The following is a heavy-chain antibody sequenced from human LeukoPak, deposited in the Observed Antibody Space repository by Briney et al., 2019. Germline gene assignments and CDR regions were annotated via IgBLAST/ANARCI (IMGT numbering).Heavy chain of an antibody. D-gene: IGHD2-2*01. J-gene: IGHJ4*02. CDR3: ARASKRYCSSTSCYNFDY. V-gene: IGHV1-46*01. CDR2: INPSGGST. CDR1: GYTFTSYY. Sequence: GASVTVSCKASGYTFTSYYMHWVRQAPGQGLEWMGIINPSGGSTSYAQKFQGRVTMTRDTSTSTVYMELSSLRSEDTAVYYCARASKRYCSSTSCYNFDYWGQGTLVTVSS.